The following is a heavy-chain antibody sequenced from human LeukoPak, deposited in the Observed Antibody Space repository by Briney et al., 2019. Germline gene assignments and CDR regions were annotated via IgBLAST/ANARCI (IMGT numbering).Heavy chain of an antibody. D-gene: IGHD7-27*01. CDR2: IYTSGST. CDR1: GGSISSGRYY. CDR3: ARDLGRLDAFDI. V-gene: IGHV4-61*02. J-gene: IGHJ3*02. Sequence: PSQTLSLTCTVSGGSISSGRYYWSWIRQPAGKGLEWIGRIYTSGSTNYNPSLKSRVTISVDTSKNQFSLKLSSVTAADTALYYCARDLGRLDAFDIWGQGTMVTVSS.